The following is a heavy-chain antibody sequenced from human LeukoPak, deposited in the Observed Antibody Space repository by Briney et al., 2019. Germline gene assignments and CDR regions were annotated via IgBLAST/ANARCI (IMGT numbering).Heavy chain of an antibody. D-gene: IGHD6-19*01. CDR2: ISYDESKK. CDR1: GFTFRNYE. V-gene: IGHV3-30*18. CDR3: AKDRDYSSGQMFDY. Sequence: GGSLRLSCAASGFTFRNYEMHWVRQAPGKGLEWVALISYDESKKYYADSVKGRFTISRDNSKNTLFLQMNSLRAEETAVYYCAKDRDYSSGQMFDYWGQGTLVTVSS. J-gene: IGHJ4*02.